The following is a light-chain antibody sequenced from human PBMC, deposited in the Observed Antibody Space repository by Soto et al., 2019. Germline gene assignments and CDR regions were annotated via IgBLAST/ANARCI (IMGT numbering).Light chain of an antibody. CDR3: QSYDSSLSGYVV. V-gene: IGLV1-40*01. Sequence: QSVLTQPPSVSGAPGQRVTISCTGSSSNIGAGYDVHWYQQLPGIAPKLLIYRNNNRPSGVPDRFSGSKSGNSAFLAITGLQAEDEADYYCQSYDSSLSGYVVFGGRTKLTVL. J-gene: IGLJ2*01. CDR2: RNN. CDR1: SSNIGAGYD.